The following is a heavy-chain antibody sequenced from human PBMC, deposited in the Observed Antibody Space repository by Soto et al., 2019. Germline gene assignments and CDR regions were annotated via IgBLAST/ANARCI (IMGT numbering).Heavy chain of an antibody. J-gene: IGHJ4*02. CDR3: AKVHCSGGSCYLGDYFDY. Sequence: GGSLRLSCAASGFTFSSYAMSWVRQAPGKGLEWVSAISGSGGSTYYADSVKGRFTISRDNSKNTLYLQMNSLRAEDTAVYYCAKVHCSGGSCYLGDYFDYWGQGTLVTVSS. V-gene: IGHV3-23*01. CDR1: GFTFSSYA. CDR2: ISGSGGST. D-gene: IGHD2-15*01.